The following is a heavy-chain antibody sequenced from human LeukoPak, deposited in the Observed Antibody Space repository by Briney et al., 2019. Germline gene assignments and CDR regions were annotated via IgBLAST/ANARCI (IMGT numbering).Heavy chain of an antibody. Sequence: PSETLSLTCTVSGYSISSGYYWGWIRQPPGKGLECIGSIYHSGSTYYNPSLKSRVTISVDTSKNQFSLKLSSVTAADTAVYYCARGLRYGSGSQLDWFDPWGQGTLVTVSS. D-gene: IGHD3-10*01. CDR3: ARGLRYGSGSQLDWFDP. J-gene: IGHJ5*02. CDR2: IYHSGST. CDR1: GYSISSGYY. V-gene: IGHV4-38-2*02.